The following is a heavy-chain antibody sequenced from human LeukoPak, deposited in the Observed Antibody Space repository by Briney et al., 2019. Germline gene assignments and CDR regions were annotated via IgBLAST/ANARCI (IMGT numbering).Heavy chain of an antibody. CDR1: GYTFTSYH. Sequence: ASVKVSCKASGYTFTSYHMHWVRQAPGQGLEWMGIINPSGGTTNYAQKFQGRVTITADESTSTAYMELSSLRSEDTAVYYCARSGHRDGYNYPYYYYYYMDVWGKGTTVTISS. CDR3: ARSGHRDGYNYPYYYYYYMDV. V-gene: IGHV1-46*01. J-gene: IGHJ6*03. D-gene: IGHD5-24*01. CDR2: INPSGGTT.